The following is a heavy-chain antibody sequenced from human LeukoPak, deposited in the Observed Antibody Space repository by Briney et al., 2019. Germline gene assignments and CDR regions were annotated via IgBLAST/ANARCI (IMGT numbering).Heavy chain of an antibody. Sequence: GGSLRLSCAASGFTFSNYAMHWVRQAPGKGLEYVSAISSNGGSTYYANSVKGRFTISRDNSKNTLYLQMGSLRAEDMAVYYCARGSLAAADAFDIWGQGTMVTVSS. CDR2: ISSNGGST. V-gene: IGHV3-64*01. D-gene: IGHD6-13*01. CDR3: ARGSLAAADAFDI. CDR1: GFTFSNYA. J-gene: IGHJ3*02.